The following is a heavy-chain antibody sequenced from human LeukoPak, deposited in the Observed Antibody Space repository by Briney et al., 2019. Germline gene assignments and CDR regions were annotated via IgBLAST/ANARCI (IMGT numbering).Heavy chain of an antibody. Sequence: GGSLRLSCAASGFTFRSYAIYWVRQAPGKGLEWVALISYDGSNKYYADSVKGRFTISRDNPKNTLYLQMNSLRAEDTAVYYCAREVLYDFWSGYSLYYYYYGMDVWGQGTTVTVSS. V-gene: IGHV3-30-3*01. CDR3: AREVLYDFWSGYSLYYYYYGMDV. D-gene: IGHD3-3*01. CDR1: GFTFRSYA. J-gene: IGHJ6*02. CDR2: ISYDGSNK.